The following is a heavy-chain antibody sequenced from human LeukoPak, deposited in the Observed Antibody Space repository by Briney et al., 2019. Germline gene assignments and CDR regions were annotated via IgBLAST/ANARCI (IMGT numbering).Heavy chain of an antibody. CDR2: IYTSGST. CDR3: ARDSFGCSSTSCSDAFDI. D-gene: IGHD2-2*01. Sequence: SETLSLTCTVSGGSISSYYWSWIRQPAGKGLEWIRRIYTSGSTNYNPSLKSRVTMSVDTSKNQFSLKLSSVTAADTAVYYCARDSFGCSSTSCSDAFDIWGQGTMVTVSS. CDR1: GGSISSYY. J-gene: IGHJ3*02. V-gene: IGHV4-4*07.